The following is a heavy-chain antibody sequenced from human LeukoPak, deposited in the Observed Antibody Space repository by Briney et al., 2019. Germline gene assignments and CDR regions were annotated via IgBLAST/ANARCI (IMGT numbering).Heavy chain of an antibody. D-gene: IGHD5-18*01. Sequence: PGRSLILSCAASGFTFSSYDMHWVRQAPGKGLEWVAVISYDGSNKYYAASVKGRFTISRDNSKNTLYLQMNSRRPEDTAVYYCAKDPSGDSFGSYGMDVWGQGTTVTVSS. CDR1: GFTFSSYD. V-gene: IGHV3-30*18. CDR2: ISYDGSNK. J-gene: IGHJ6*02. CDR3: AKDPSGDSFGSYGMDV.